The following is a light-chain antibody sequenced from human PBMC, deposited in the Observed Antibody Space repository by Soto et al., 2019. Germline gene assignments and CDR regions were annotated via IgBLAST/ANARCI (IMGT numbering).Light chain of an antibody. J-gene: IGKJ1*01. CDR2: GAS. CDR1: QSVSSSY. V-gene: IGKV3-20*01. Sequence: EIVLTQSPGTLSLSPGERATLSCRASQSVSSSYLAWYQQKPGQAPRLLIYGASSRATGIPDRFSGSGSGTDFTLTIAGLEPGDFAVYYCQQYGNSPQTFGQGTKVDIK. CDR3: QQYGNSPQT.